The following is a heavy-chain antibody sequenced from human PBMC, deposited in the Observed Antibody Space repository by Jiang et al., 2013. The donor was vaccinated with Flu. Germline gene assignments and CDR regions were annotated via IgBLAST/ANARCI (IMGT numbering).Heavy chain of an antibody. Sequence: SSVKVSCKASGGTFSSYAISWVRQAPGQGLEWMGGIIPIFGTANYAQKFQGRVTITADESTSTAYMELSSLRSEDTAVYYCARRGGIVGATAPDYYYYGMDVWGQGTTVTVSS. CDR1: GGTFSSYA. D-gene: IGHD1-26*01. J-gene: IGHJ6*02. V-gene: IGHV1-69*01. CDR3: ARRGGIVGATAPDYYYYGMDV. CDR2: IIPIFGTA.